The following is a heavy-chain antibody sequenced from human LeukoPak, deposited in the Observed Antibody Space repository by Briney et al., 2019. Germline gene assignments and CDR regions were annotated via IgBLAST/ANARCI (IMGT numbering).Heavy chain of an antibody. J-gene: IGHJ4*02. D-gene: IGHD3-10*01. CDR2: ISYDGSNK. Sequence: GGSLRLSCAASGFTFSSYGMHWVRQAPGKGLEWVAVISYDGSNKYYADSVKGRFTISRDNSKNSLYLQMNSLRTEDTALYYCAKDSYGSGSYQGFDYWGQGTLVTVSS. CDR3: AKDSYGSGSYQGFDY. CDR1: GFTFSSYG. V-gene: IGHV3-30*18.